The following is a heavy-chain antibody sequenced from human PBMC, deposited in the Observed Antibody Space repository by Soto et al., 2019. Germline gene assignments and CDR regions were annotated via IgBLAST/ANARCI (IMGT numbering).Heavy chain of an antibody. D-gene: IGHD4-17*01. CDR3: ARPTDYGDYRRFDL. V-gene: IGHV4-39*01. Sequence: QLQLQESGPGLVKPSETLSLTCTVSGGSISRSTYFWGWIRQPPGKGLEWIGSIYYSGSTYYNPPLKSRVTISVDTSKNQLSLKLTSVTAADTAVYYCARPTDYGDYRRFDLWGRGTLVTVSS. J-gene: IGHJ2*01. CDR1: GGSISRSTYF. CDR2: IYYSGST.